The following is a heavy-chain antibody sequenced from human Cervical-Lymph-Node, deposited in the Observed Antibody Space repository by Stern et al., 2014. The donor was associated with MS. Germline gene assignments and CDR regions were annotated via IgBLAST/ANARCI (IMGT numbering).Heavy chain of an antibody. CDR2: IIPMFGTA. Sequence: QVQLVQSGAEVKKPGSSVKVSCKASGDTFRSYFINWVRQAPGKGLEWMGGIIPMFGTANYAETFQGRVTVTADESTTTAYMELSSLRSEDTAVYYCTSGGTSIYYYYGMDVWGQGTTVTVSS. CDR3: TSGGTSIYYYYGMDV. V-gene: IGHV1-69*12. D-gene: IGHD3-16*01. CDR1: GDTFRSYF. J-gene: IGHJ6*02.